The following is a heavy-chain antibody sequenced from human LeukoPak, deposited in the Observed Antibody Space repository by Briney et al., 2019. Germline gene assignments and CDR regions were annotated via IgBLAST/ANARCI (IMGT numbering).Heavy chain of an antibody. CDR2: ISSSSYI. Sequence: GGSLRLSCAASGFTFSDHHMDWVRQAPGKGLEWVSSISSSSYIYYADSVKGRFTISRDNAKNSLYLQMNSLRAEDTAVYYCARDRVAGVTTHPFDYWGQGTLVTVSS. J-gene: IGHJ4*02. CDR3: ARDRVAGVTTHPFDY. V-gene: IGHV3-69-1*01. D-gene: IGHD4-17*01. CDR1: GFTFSDHH.